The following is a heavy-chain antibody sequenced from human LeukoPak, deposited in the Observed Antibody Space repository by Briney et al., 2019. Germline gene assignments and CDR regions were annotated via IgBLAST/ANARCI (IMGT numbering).Heavy chain of an antibody. CDR2: ISSSGSTI. Sequence: GGSLRLSCAASGFTFSDYYMSWIRQAPGKGLEWVSYISSSGSTIYYADSVKGRFTISRDNAKNSLYLQMNSLRAEDTAVYYCARENHYDSSGYYYYYYGMDVWGQGTTVTVSS. V-gene: IGHV3-11*01. J-gene: IGHJ6*02. CDR3: ARENHYDSSGYYYYYYGMDV. CDR1: GFTFSDYY. D-gene: IGHD3-22*01.